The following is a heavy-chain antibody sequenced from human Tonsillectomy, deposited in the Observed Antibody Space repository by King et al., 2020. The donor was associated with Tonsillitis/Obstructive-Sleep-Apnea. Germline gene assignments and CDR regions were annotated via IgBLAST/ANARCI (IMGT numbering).Heavy chain of an antibody. D-gene: IGHD4-17*01. J-gene: IGHJ3*02. V-gene: IGHV3-15*01. CDR3: SASTVSGAFDI. Sequence: VQLVESGGGLVKPGGSLRLSCAASGFTLSNAWMSWVRQAPGRGVEWVGRIKSISDGWTADYTAPVKGRFTISRDDSKNTLYLQMNSLKTEDAALYYCSASTVSGAFDIWGQGTVVTVSS. CDR1: GFTLSNAW. CDR2: IKSISDGWTA.